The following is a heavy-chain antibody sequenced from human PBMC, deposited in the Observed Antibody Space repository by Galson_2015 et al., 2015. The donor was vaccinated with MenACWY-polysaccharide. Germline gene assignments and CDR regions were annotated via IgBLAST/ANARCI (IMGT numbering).Heavy chain of an antibody. Sequence: SVKVSCKASGYTFTTYTIDWVRQAPGQGLEWMGWISTNTGKPTYAQGFTGHFVFSLDNSVNTAFLQISSLKAEDTAVYYCARASRTQQLAGLDYWGQGTLVTVSS. CDR2: ISTNTGKP. CDR1: GYTFTTYT. V-gene: IGHV7-4-1*02. D-gene: IGHD1-1*01. CDR3: ARASRTQQLAGLDY. J-gene: IGHJ4*02.